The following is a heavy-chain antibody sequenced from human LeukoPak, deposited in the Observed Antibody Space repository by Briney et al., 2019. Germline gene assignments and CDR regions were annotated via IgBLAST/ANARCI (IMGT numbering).Heavy chain of an antibody. V-gene: IGHV4-31*02. Sequence: SETLSLTCRVSGASVSSDGYYWSWVRQHPGQGLQWIGYIYYRGTTFYKPSLKSRVSISIDTSTNQFSLKLSSVTAAYTAVYYCARWVDAFDVWGQGTMVTVSS. CDR2: IYYRGTT. CDR3: ARWVDAFDV. CDR1: GASVSSDGYY. J-gene: IGHJ3*01.